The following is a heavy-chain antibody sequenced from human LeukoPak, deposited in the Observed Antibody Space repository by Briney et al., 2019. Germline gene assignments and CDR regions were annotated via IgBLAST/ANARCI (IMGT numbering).Heavy chain of an antibody. Sequence: GGSLRLSCAASGSTFSSYSMNWVRQAPGKGLEWVSYISSSSSTIYYADSVKGRFTISRDNAKNSLYLQMNSLRAEDTAVYYCARRVVVRPYYMDVWGKGTTVTVSS. J-gene: IGHJ6*03. CDR1: GSTFSSYS. D-gene: IGHD2-2*01. CDR3: ARRVVVRPYYMDV. V-gene: IGHV3-48*04. CDR2: ISSSSSTI.